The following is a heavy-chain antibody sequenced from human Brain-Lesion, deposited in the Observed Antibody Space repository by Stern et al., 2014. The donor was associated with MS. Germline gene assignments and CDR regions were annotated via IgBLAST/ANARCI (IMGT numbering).Heavy chain of an antibody. CDR3: ARDRVTTVTTYYFDS. CDR1: GFTVSNYY. CDR2: IYTSGKT. D-gene: IGHD4-17*01. V-gene: IGHV3-66*02. J-gene: IGHJ4*02. Sequence: EMQLVESGGGLDQPGGSLRLSCAASGFTVSNYYMSWVRQAPGKGLEWVSIIYTSGKTYYADSVRGRFVISRDKSKSTLYLQMDSLRPEDTAVYYCARDRVTTVTTYYFDSWGQGTRVTVSS.